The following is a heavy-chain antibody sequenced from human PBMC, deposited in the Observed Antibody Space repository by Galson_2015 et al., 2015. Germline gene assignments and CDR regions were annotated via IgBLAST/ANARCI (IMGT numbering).Heavy chain of an antibody. J-gene: IGHJ6*03. D-gene: IGHD3-22*01. CDR3: ARVETGLVPQGSLLRYYYYMDV. Sequence: SLRLSCAASGFTFSSYEMNWVRQAPGKGLEWVSYTSSSGSTIYYADSVKGRFTISRDNAKNSLYLQMNSLRAEDTAVYYCARVETGLVPQGSLLRYYYYMDVWGKGTTVTVSS. CDR1: GFTFSSYE. V-gene: IGHV3-48*03. CDR2: TSSSGSTI.